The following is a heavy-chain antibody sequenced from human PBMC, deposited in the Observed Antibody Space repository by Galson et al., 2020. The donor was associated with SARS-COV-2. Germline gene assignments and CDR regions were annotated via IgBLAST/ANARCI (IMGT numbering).Heavy chain of an antibody. D-gene: IGHD3-22*01. V-gene: IGHV3-43*01. Sequence: GESLKISCVASGFNFNDNTMHWVRQAPGKGLEWVAVISWDGLSRYYVDSVKGRFTISRDNSRKSLFLQMNSLTTEDTAVYYCAKDSAETRDSSGCFDYWGQGTLVTVSS. CDR1: GFNFNDNT. CDR3: AKDSAETRDSSGCFDY. CDR2: ISWDGLSR. J-gene: IGHJ4*01.